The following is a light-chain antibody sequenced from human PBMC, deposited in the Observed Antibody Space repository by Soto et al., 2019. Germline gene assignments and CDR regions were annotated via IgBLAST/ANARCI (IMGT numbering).Light chain of an antibody. CDR3: QQYTSYSWT. CDR2: KAS. V-gene: IGKV1-5*03. J-gene: IGKJ1*01. CDR1: QTISSW. Sequence: DIQMPQSPSTLSGSVGARVTITGRASQTISSWLAWYQQKPGKAPKLLIYKASTLKSGVPSRFSGSGSGTEFTLIISSLQPDEFATYYCQQYTSYSWTFGQGTKVDIK.